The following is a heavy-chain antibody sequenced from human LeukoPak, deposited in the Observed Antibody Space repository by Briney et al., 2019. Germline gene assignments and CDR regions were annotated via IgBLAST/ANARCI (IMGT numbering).Heavy chain of an antibody. CDR3: ARGDIVVVPVPSAFDV. J-gene: IGHJ3*01. CDR1: GGTFSSYA. V-gene: IGHV1-69*05. CDR2: IIPIFGTA. D-gene: IGHD2-2*01. Sequence: SVKVSCKASGGTFSSYAISWVRQAPGQGLEWMGGIIPIFGTANYAQKFQGRVTITTDESTSTAYMELSSLRSEDTAVYYCARGDIVVVPVPSAFDVWGPGTMVTVSS.